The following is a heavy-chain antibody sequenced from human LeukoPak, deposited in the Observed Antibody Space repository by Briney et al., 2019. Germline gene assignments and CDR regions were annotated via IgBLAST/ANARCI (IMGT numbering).Heavy chain of an antibody. J-gene: IGHJ5*02. D-gene: IGHD3-10*01. CDR3: ARERGSGSYHPFDP. Sequence: GGSLRLSCAASGFIFNNYWMSWVRQAPGKGLEWVANIKQDGSEKYYVDSVKGRFTISRDNAKNSLYLQMNSLRAEDTAVYYCARERGSGSYHPFDPWGQGTLVTVSS. CDR1: GFIFNNYW. V-gene: IGHV3-7*01. CDR2: IKQDGSEK.